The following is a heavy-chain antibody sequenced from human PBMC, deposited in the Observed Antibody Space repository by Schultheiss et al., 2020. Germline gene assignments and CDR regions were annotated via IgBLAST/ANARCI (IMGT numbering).Heavy chain of an antibody. CDR2: ISYDGSNK. CDR3: AKDQYEYSSSFRYYYYYGMDV. Sequence: GESLKISCAASGFTFSSYAMSWVRQAPGKGLEWVAVISYDGSNKYYADSVKGRFTISRDNSKNTLYLQMNSLRAEDTAVYYCAKDQYEYSSSFRYYYYYGMDVWGQGTTVTVSS. J-gene: IGHJ6*02. CDR1: GFTFSSYA. V-gene: IGHV3-30*04. D-gene: IGHD6-6*01.